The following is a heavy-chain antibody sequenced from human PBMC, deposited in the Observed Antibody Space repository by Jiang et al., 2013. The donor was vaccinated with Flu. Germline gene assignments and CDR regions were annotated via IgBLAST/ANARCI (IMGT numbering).Heavy chain of an antibody. CDR2: MNPNSGNT. D-gene: IGHD2-15*01. V-gene: IGHV1-8*01. J-gene: IGHJ4*02. CDR3: AREGGGYCSGGSCYFDY. CDR1: GYTFTSYD. Sequence: GAEVKKPGASVKVSCKASGYTFTSYDINWVRQATGQGLEWMGWMNPNSGNTGYAQKFQGRVTMTRNTSISTAYMELSSLRSEDTAVYYCAREGGGYCSGGSCYFDYWGQGTLVTVSS.